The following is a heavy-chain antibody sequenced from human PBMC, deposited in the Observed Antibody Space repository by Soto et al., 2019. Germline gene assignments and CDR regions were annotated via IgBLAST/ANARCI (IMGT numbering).Heavy chain of an antibody. CDR1: GFTFSSYS. V-gene: IGHV3-48*01. CDR2: ISSSSSTI. D-gene: IGHD3-10*01. J-gene: IGHJ4*02. CDR3: ARDRDGSGSFLVDY. Sequence: EVQLVESGGGLVQPGGSLRLSCAASGFTFSSYSMNWVRQAPGKGLEWVSYISSSSSTIYYADSVKGRFTTSRDNAKNSLYLQMNSRRAEDTAVYYCARDRDGSGSFLVDYWGQGTLITVSS.